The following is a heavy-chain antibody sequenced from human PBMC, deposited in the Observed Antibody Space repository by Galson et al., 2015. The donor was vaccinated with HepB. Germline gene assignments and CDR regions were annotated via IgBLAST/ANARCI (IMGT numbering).Heavy chain of an antibody. D-gene: IGHD2-15*01. CDR3: ARGGRGDVVVVEGAPNPGDWFDP. CDR1: GYSFTGYY. J-gene: IGHJ5*02. Sequence: SVKVSSKASGYSFTGYYIHWVRQAPGQGLEWVGWINPNNGVTNYARKFQGRVYMTRDTSVTTAHMDLRRLRSDDSAIYFCARGGRGDVVVVEGAPNPGDWFDPWGQGTQVIVSS. CDR2: INPNNGVT. V-gene: IGHV1-2*02.